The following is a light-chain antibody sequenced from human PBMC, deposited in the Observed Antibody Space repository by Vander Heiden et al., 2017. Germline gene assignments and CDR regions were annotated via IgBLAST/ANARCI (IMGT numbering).Light chain of an antibody. J-gene: IGKJ4*01. V-gene: IGKV1-39*01. CDR1: PSIGVY. Sequence: DIQMTQSPSSLSASLGDRVTITCRTSPSIGVYLNWYQQKPGKAPNLLIYTASSLQTGVPPRFSGSGSGIDFTLTISSLQPEDSATYYCQQTYTTPPTVGGGTKVEIK. CDR3: QQTYTTPPT. CDR2: TAS.